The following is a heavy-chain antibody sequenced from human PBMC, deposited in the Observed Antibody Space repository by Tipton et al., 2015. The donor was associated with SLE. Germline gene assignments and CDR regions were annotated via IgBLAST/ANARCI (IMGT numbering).Heavy chain of an antibody. Sequence: SLRLSCSASRFTFSNYNMNWVRQAPGKGLEWVSCISGTSSNIYYADSVRGRFTISRDNAKNSLFLQMSSLRGEDTGVYYCAARRDGYKFKAAFEMWGQGTVVNISS. J-gene: IGHJ3*02. CDR2: ISGTSSNI. V-gene: IGHV3-21*03. CDR1: RFTFSNYN. CDR3: AARRDGYKFKAAFEM. D-gene: IGHD5-24*01.